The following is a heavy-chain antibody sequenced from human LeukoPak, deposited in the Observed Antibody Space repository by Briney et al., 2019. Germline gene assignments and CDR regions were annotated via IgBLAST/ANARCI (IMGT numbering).Heavy chain of an antibody. CDR1: GFTFSSYS. J-gene: IGHJ6*02. D-gene: IGHD3-10*01. CDR3: ARTVLLWFGELDNHSMDV. CDR2: ISSSSSYI. Sequence: PGGSLRLSCAASGFTFSSYSMNWVRQAPGKGLEWVSSISSSSSYIYYADSVKGRFTISRDNAKNSLYLQMNSLRAEDTAVYYCARTVLLWFGELDNHSMDVWGQGTTVTASS. V-gene: IGHV3-21*01.